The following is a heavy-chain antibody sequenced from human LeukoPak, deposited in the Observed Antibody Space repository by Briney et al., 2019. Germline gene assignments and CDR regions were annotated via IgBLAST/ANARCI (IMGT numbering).Heavy chain of an antibody. V-gene: IGHV3-53*01. J-gene: IGHJ4*02. CDR2: IYSGGGT. D-gene: IGHD3-10*01. CDR1: GFTVSSNY. CDR3: ARDTVAAWFAY. Sequence: GGSLRLSCAASGFTVSSNYMSWVRQAPGKGLEWVSVIYSGGGTYYADSVKGRFTISRDNSKNTLYLQMNSLRAEDTAVYYCARDTVAAWFAYWGQGTLVTVSS.